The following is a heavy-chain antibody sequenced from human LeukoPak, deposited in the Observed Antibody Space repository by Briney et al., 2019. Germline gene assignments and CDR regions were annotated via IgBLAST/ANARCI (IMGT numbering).Heavy chain of an antibody. D-gene: IGHD5-18*01. J-gene: IGHJ4*02. CDR3: ARDYQGGYGDKTVDY. CDR1: GDSISSYY. Sequence: PSETLSLTCTVSGDSISSYYWSWIRQPPGKGLEWIGYIYYSGSTNYNPSLKSRVTISLDTSKNQFSLKLTSVTAADTAVYYCARDYQGGYGDKTVDYWGQGTLVTVSS. CDR2: IYYSGST. V-gene: IGHV4-59*01.